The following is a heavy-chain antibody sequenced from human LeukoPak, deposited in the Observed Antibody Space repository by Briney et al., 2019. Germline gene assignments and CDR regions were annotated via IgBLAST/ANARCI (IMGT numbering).Heavy chain of an antibody. V-gene: IGHV3-23*01. J-gene: IGHJ4*02. CDR3: VRHDSFIPF. CDR1: GFTFTNYA. CDR2: ISDTYATT. Sequence: TGGSLRLSCAASGFTFTNYAMTWVRQAPGKGLEGVSSISDTYATTYYTDSVKGRCTISRDNSKNTVYLQLNNLRAEDTAVYFCVRHDSFIPFWGQGTLVTVSS. D-gene: IGHD2-21*01.